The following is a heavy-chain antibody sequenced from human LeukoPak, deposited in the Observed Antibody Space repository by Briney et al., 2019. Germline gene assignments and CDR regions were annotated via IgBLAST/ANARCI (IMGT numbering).Heavy chain of an antibody. J-gene: IGHJ5*02. CDR1: GYTFTGYY. D-gene: IGHD2-2*01. CDR2: INPNSGGT. V-gene: IGHV1-2*02. CDR3: ARSGYCGSTSCYGGSYNWFDP. Sequence: ASVKVSCKASGYTFTGYYMHWVRQAPGQGLEWMGWINPNSGGTNYAQKLQGRVTMTTDTSTSTAYMELRSLRSDDTAVYYCARSGYCGSTSCYGGSYNWFDPWGQGTLVTVSS.